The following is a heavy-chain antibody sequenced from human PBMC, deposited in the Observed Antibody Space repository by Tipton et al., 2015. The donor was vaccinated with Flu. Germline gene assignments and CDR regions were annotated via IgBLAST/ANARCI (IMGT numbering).Heavy chain of an antibody. J-gene: IGHJ4*02. CDR1: SGSIRSTNYF. CDR2: IFPSGTT. CDR3: ARQLGGGDCY. Sequence: PGLVKPSETLSLTCTVSSGSIRSTNYFCAWIRQPPGKRLELIGSIFPSGTTYYNPSLKSRVTISVDTSESQFSLMLRSVTAADTAVYYCARQLGGGDCYWGQGTLVTVSS. V-gene: IGHV4-39*01. D-gene: IGHD2-21*01.